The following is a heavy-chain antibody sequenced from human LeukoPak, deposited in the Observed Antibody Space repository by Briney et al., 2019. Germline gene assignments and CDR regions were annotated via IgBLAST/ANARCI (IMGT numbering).Heavy chain of an antibody. J-gene: IGHJ4*02. V-gene: IGHV6-1*01. D-gene: IGHD3-10*01. CDR1: GDSVSSNSAA. CDR3: ARDQTYYYGSEAEIQSVALDY. CDR2: TYYRSKWYN. Sequence: SQTLSLTCAISGDSVSSNSAAWNWIRQSPSRGLEWLGRTYYRSKWYNDYAVSVKSRITINPDTSKNQFSLQLNSVTPEDTAVYYCARDQTYYYGSEAEIQSVALDYWGQGTLVTVSS.